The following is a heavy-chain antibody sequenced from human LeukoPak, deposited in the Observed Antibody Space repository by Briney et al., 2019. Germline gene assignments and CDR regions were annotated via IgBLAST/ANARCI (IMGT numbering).Heavy chain of an antibody. V-gene: IGHV3-30-3*02. CDR1: GFTFISYA. CDR2: ISYDGSNK. J-gene: IGHJ4*02. D-gene: IGHD5-12*01. CDR3: AKRKGLPTAFDY. Sequence: PGRSLRLSCAASGFTFISYAMHWVRQAPGKGLEWVAVISYDGSNKYYADSVKGRFTISRDNSKNTLYLQMNSLRAEDTAVYYCAKRKGLPTAFDYWGQGTLVTVSS.